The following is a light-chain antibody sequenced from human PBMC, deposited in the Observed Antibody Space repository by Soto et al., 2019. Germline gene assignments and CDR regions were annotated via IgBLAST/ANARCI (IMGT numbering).Light chain of an antibody. V-gene: IGKV3-15*01. J-gene: IGKJ1*01. CDR3: QQYNNWPRT. CDR2: AAS. CDR1: QSVSIN. Sequence: EIVMTQSPATLSVSPGERATLSCRAGQSVSINLAWYQQKPGQAPRLLIYAASARATGIPARFSGSGSGTEFTLTISSLQSEDFAVYYCQQYNNWPRTFGQGTKVDIK.